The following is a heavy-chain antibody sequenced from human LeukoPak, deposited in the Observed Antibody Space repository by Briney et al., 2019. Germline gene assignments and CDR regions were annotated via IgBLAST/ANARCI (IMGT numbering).Heavy chain of an antibody. D-gene: IGHD3-3*02. V-gene: IGHV4-59*08. CDR1: GGSISSYF. CDR3: ARPGTIRKDDAFDI. J-gene: IGHJ3*02. CDR2: IYYSGST. Sequence: SETLSLTCTVSGGSISSYFWSWLRQPPGKGLEWIGYIYYSGSTNYNPSLKSRVTMSVDTSKNQFSLKLSSVTAADTAVYYCARPGTIRKDDAFDIWGQGTMVTVSS.